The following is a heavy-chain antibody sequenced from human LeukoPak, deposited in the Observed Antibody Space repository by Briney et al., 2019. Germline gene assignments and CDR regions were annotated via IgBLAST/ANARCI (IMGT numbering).Heavy chain of an antibody. Sequence: GGSLRLSCAASGFTFSSYGMHWVRQAPGKGLEWVAVIWYDGSNKYYADSVKGRFTISRDNSKNTLYLQMNSLRAEDTAVYYCAKELDSGDREPQNWFDPWGQGTLVTVSS. D-gene: IGHD4-17*01. V-gene: IGHV3-33*06. J-gene: IGHJ5*02. CDR1: GFTFSSYG. CDR2: IWYDGSNK. CDR3: AKELDSGDREPQNWFDP.